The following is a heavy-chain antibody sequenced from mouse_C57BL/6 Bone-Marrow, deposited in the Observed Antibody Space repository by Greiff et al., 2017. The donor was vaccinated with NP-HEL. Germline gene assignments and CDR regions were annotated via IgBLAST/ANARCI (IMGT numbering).Heavy chain of an antibody. J-gene: IGHJ3*01. Sequence: ESGPGLVKPSQSLSLTCSVTGYSITSGYYWNWIRQFPGNKLEWMGYISYDGSNNYNPSLKNRISITRDTSKNQFFLKLNSVTTENTATYYCARGLPPAYWGQGTLVTVSA. CDR3: ARGLPPAY. CDR1: GYSITSGYY. CDR2: ISYDGSN. V-gene: IGHV3-6*01.